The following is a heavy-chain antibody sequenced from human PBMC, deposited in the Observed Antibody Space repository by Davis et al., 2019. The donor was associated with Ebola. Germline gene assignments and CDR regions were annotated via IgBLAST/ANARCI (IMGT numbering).Heavy chain of an antibody. CDR3: TRAIARRRYGSWFDP. CDR2: MNPNSGNT. V-gene: IGHV1-8*01. CDR1: GYTFTTYD. J-gene: IGHJ5*02. Sequence: ASVKVSCKASGYTFTTYDINWVRQATGQGLEWMGWMNPNSGNTGYAQKFQGRVTMTRDTSITTAYMELSSLSSDDTAVYYCTRAIARRRYGSWFDPWGQGTLVTVSS. D-gene: IGHD4-17*01.